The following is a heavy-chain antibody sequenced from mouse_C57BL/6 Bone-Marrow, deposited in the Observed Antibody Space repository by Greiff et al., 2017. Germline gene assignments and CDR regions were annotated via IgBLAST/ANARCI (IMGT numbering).Heavy chain of an antibody. CDR1: GYTFTEYT. Sequence: VQRVESGAELVKPGASVKLSCTASGYTFTEYTIHWVKQRSGQGLEWIGWFYPGSGSIKYNEKFKDKATLTADKSSSTVYMELSRLTSEDSAVYFCARHEDRVRRRGFAYWGQGTLVTVSA. CDR3: ARHEDRVRRRGFAY. CDR2: FYPGSGSI. V-gene: IGHV1-62-2*01. J-gene: IGHJ3*01. D-gene: IGHD3-3*01.